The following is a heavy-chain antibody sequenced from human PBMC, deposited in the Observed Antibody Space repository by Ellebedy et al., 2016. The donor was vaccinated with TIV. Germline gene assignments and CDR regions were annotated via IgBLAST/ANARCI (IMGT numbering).Heavy chain of an antibody. D-gene: IGHD5-24*01. J-gene: IGHJ5*02. CDR1: GYSFTTRW. Sequence: PGGSLRLSCQGSGYSFTTRWIGWARTMPGKGLEWVGIIHSADSHTKYSPSFQGQVTISADKSISTAYLQLSNLKASATAIYYCSIAVDGTTWFDPWGQGTLVTVSS. CDR3: SIAVDGTTWFDP. CDR2: IHSADSHT. V-gene: IGHV5-51*01.